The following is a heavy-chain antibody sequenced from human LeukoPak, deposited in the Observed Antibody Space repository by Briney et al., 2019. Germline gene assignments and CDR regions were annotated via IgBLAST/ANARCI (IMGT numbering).Heavy chain of an antibody. J-gene: IGHJ3*02. D-gene: IGHD2-21*02. CDR2: IIPIFGTA. Sequence: GASVKVSCKASGGTFSSYAISWVRQAPGQGLEWMGGIIPIFGTANYAQKFQGRVTITTDESTSTAYMELSSPRSEDTAVYYCAREVHGGDCYAFDIWGQGTMVTVSS. CDR3: AREVHGGDCYAFDI. V-gene: IGHV1-69*05. CDR1: GGTFSSYA.